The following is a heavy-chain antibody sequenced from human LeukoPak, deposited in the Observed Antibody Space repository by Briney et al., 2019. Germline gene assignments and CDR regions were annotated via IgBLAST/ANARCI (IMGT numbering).Heavy chain of an antibody. J-gene: IGHJ3*02. Sequence: GGSLRLSCAASGFTFSSYGMHWVRQAPGKGLEWVAVIWYDGSNKYYADSVKGRFTISRDNSKNTLYLQMNGLRAEDTAVYYCARGPSSGSFIDAFDIWGQGTMVTVSS. D-gene: IGHD1-26*01. V-gene: IGHV3-33*01. CDR2: IWYDGSNK. CDR3: ARGPSSGSFIDAFDI. CDR1: GFTFSSYG.